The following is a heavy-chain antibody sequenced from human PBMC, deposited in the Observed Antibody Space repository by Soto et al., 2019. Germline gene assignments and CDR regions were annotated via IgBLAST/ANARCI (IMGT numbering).Heavy chain of an antibody. V-gene: IGHV4-59*01. CDR2: IYHSGST. CDR3: TRANWYSEY. CDR1: GGSLSLYY. D-gene: IGHD7-27*01. Sequence: SETLSLTCTVSGGSLSLYYWSWIRQPPGKGLEWMGYIYHSGSTNYNPSLKSRITISVDTSKNQFTLKVSSVTAADMAVYYCTRANWYSEYWGQGTLVTVSS. J-gene: IGHJ4*02.